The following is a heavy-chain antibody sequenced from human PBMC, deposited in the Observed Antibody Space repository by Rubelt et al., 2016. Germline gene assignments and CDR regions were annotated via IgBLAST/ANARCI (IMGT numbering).Heavy chain of an antibody. CDR3: ARVAVVGTARIKDV. CDR1: GFTFSDHC. J-gene: IGHJ6*02. CDR2: INQDGSEK. Sequence: GGSLRLSCAASGFTFSDHCMSWVRQAPGKGLEWVANINQDGSEKKYVDSVKGRFTISRDNAKNSLFLQMSSLRAEDTAVYYCARVAVVGTARIKDVWGQGTTVTVSS. V-gene: IGHV3-7*01. D-gene: IGHD2-15*01.